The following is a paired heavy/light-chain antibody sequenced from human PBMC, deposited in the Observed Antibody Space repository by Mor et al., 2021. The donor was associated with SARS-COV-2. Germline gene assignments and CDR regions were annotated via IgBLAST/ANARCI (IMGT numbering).Heavy chain of an antibody. D-gene: IGHD6-19*01. CDR2: IYYDGST. CDR3: AKYGAPVAGPHWYFDL. Sequence: QLQLQESGPGLVKPSETLSLTCSVSGVSIRSSNYNWGWIRQPPGKGLEWIGNIYYDGSTYYNPSLKSRVTISVDVSKNQFSLSLSSVTAADTAFYYCAKYGAPVAGPHWYFDLWGRGTLVTVSS. V-gene: IGHV4-39*01. CDR1: GVSIRSSNYN. J-gene: IGHJ2*01.
Light chain of an antibody. CDR1: QSINSW. V-gene: IGKV1-5*03. CDR2: KAS. CDR3: QQYNGYPWT. J-gene: IGKJ1*01. Sequence: DIQMTQSPSTLSASVGDRVTITCRASQSINSWLAWYQHKPGKAPKLLMYKASTLESGVPSRFSGSGSGTEFTLTLSSLQPDDFATYYCQQYNGYPWTFGQGTKVEIK.